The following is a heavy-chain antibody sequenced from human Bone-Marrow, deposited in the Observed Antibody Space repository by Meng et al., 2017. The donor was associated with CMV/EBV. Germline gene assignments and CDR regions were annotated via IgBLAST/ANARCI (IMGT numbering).Heavy chain of an antibody. D-gene: IGHD4-23*01. J-gene: IGHJ5*02. Sequence: GGSLRLSCAASGFILSDYYMSWTRQAPGKGLEWISYIDSSGGKISYIDSMQGRFTISRDNAKNSVYLQMNSLRVEDTAVYYCARGRTVDWFDPWGQGTLVTVSS. CDR3: ARGRTVDWFDP. CDR2: IDSSGGKI. V-gene: IGHV3-11*04. CDR1: GFILSDYY.